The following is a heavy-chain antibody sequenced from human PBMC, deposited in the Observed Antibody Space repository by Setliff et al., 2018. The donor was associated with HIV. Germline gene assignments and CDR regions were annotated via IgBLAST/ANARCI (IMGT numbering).Heavy chain of an antibody. CDR3: ARHLIPGDPRYSSSWYY. J-gene: IGHJ4*02. CDR1: GYNFASHW. D-gene: IGHD6-13*01. CDR2: VYPDDSDS. Sequence: GESLKISCRGSGYNFASHWIAWVRQMPGKGLEWMGIVYPDDSDSRYSPSFQGQVTLSADKSISTAYLQWSSLKASDTAMYYCARHLIPGDPRYSSSWYYWGQGTLVTVSS. V-gene: IGHV5-51*01.